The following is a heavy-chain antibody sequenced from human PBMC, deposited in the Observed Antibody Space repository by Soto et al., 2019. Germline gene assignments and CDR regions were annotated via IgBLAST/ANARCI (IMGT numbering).Heavy chain of an antibody. D-gene: IGHD3-9*01. CDR2: ITHSGST. Sequence: SETLSLTCAVYGGSFSGYYWSWIRRPPGMGLEWIGEITHSGSTNHNPTLKSRVTISVDTSKNQFSLKLSSVTAADTAVYYCARGERNYEILTGYYNVLFDSWGQGTLVTV. V-gene: IGHV4-34*01. J-gene: IGHJ4*02. CDR3: ARGERNYEILTGYYNVLFDS. CDR1: GGSFSGYY.